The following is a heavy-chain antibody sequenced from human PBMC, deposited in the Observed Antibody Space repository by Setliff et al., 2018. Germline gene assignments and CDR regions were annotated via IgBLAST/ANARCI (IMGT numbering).Heavy chain of an antibody. V-gene: IGHV1-8*03. J-gene: IGHJ3*01. CDR2: MNPNSGNT. CDR3: ARSDHLVVDGFDV. D-gene: IGHD3-16*01. CDR1: GGTFSSYA. Sequence: ASVKVSCKASGGTFSSYAISWVRQAPGQGLEWMGWMNPNSGNTGYAQKFQGRVTITRNTSISTAYMELSRLTSDDMAVYFCARSDHLVVDGFDVWGQGTMVTVSS.